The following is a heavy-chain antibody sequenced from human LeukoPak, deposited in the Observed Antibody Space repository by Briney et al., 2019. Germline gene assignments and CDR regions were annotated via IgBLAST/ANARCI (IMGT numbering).Heavy chain of an antibody. Sequence: GGSLRLSCAASGFTFSYYYMSWIRQAPGKGLEWVSYISSSGSTIYYADSVKGRFTISRDNAKNSLYLQMNSLRAEDTAVYYCASFPAYYYDSSGYNDYWGQGTLVTVSS. CDR1: GFTFSYYY. D-gene: IGHD3-22*01. V-gene: IGHV3-11*01. J-gene: IGHJ4*02. CDR2: ISSSGSTI. CDR3: ASFPAYYYDSSGYNDY.